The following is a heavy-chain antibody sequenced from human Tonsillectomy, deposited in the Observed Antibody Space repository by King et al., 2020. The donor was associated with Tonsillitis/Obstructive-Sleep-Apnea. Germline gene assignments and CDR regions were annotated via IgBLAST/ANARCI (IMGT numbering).Heavy chain of an antibody. V-gene: IGHV5-10-1*03. J-gene: IGHJ6*02. D-gene: IGHD4-11*01. CDR1: GYTFTSYW. Sequence: GQLVQSGAEVKEPGESLKISCESSGYTFTSYWLSWVRQMPGKGLEWMGMIDPIDSSTNYSPSFQGHVSISSDKSISTAYLQRSSLKASDTATYYCARQLSITTEGGLDVWGQGTTVTVSS. CDR3: ARQLSITTEGGLDV. CDR2: IDPIDSST.